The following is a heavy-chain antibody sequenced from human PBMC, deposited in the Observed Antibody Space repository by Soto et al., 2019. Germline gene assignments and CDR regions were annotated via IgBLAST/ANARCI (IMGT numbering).Heavy chain of an antibody. CDR1: GGSISSYY. CDR3: ARETGGTSFDY. Sequence: SETLSLTCTVSGGSISSYYWSWIRQPPGKGLEWIGYIYYSGSTNYNPSLKSRVTISVDTSKNQFSLKLSSVTAADTAVYYCARETGGTSFDYWGQGTLVTVS. D-gene: IGHD1-1*01. J-gene: IGHJ4*02. CDR2: IYYSGST. V-gene: IGHV4-59*01.